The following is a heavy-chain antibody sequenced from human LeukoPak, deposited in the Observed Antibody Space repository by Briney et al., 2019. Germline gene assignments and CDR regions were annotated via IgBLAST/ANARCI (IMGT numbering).Heavy chain of an antibody. CDR1: GYSISSGYY. CDR3: ARAPFSSGWYRGAFDI. V-gene: IGHV4-38-2*02. D-gene: IGHD6-19*01. J-gene: IGHJ3*02. Sequence: KPSETLSLTCTVSGYSISSGYYWGWIRQPPGKGLEWIGSIYHSGSTNYNPSLKSRVTISVDTSKNQFSLKLSSVTAADTAVYYCARAPFSSGWYRGAFDIWGQGTMVTVSS. CDR2: IYHSGST.